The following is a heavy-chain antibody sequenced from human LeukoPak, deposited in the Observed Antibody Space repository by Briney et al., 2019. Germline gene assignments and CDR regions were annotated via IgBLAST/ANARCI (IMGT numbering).Heavy chain of an antibody. CDR2: IYTSGST. Sequence: PSETLSLTCTVSGGSISSYYWSWIRQPAGKGLEWIGRIYTSGSTNYNPSLKSRVTMSVDTSKNQFSLKLSSVTAADTAVYYCARQGPNCSGGSCYSRLFLTFDYWGQGTLVTVSS. CDR3: ARQGPNCSGGSCYSRLFLTFDY. V-gene: IGHV4-4*07. D-gene: IGHD2-15*01. J-gene: IGHJ4*02. CDR1: GGSISSYY.